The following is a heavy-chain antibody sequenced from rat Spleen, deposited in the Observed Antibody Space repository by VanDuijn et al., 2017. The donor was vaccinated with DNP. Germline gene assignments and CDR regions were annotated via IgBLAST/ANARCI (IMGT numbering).Heavy chain of an antibody. CDR2: ISTSGGVT. CDR3: ARGSTSIYWYFDF. Sequence: EVQLVESGGGLVQPGRSLKLSCAASGFNFSDYYMAWVRQAPTKGLEWVASISTSGGVTYYRDSVKGRFTISRDNAKSSLYLQMDTLKSEETATYYCARGSTSIYWYFDFWGPGTMVTVSS. CDR1: GFNFSDYY. J-gene: IGHJ1*01. V-gene: IGHV5-25*01. D-gene: IGHD1-2*01.